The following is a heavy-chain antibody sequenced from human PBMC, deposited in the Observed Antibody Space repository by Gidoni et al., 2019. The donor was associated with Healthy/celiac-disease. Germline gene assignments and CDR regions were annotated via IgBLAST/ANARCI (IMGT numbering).Heavy chain of an antibody. V-gene: IGHV1-24*01. Sequence: QVQLVQSGAEVKKPGASVKVSCKVSGYTLTELSMHWVRQAPGKGLEWMGGFDPEDGETIYAQKFQGRVTMTEDTSTDTAYMELSSLRSEDTAVYYCATPRLVVVAATVEGYYFDYWGQGTLVTVSS. CDR1: GYTLTELS. J-gene: IGHJ4*02. CDR2: FDPEDGET. D-gene: IGHD2-15*01. CDR3: ATPRLVVVAATVEGYYFDY.